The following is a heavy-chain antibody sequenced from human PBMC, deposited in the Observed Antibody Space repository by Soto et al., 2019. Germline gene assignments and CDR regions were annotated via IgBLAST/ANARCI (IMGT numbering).Heavy chain of an antibody. D-gene: IGHD2-15*01. CDR3: AKGLYCSGGSCYSGFFDY. Sequence: GGSLRLSCAASGFTFSSYAMSWVRQAPGKGLEWVSDISGSGYSTYYADSVKGRFTLSRDNSKNTLYLQMNSLRAEDTAVYYCAKGLYCSGGSCYSGFFDYWGQGTLVTVSS. J-gene: IGHJ4*02. CDR1: GFTFSSYA. V-gene: IGHV3-23*01. CDR2: ISGSGYST.